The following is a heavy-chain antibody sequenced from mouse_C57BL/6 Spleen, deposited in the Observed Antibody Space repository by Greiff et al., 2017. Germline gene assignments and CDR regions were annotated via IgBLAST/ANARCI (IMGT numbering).Heavy chain of an antibody. V-gene: IGHV5-17*01. Sequence: EVKLMESGGGLVKPGGSLKLSCAASGFTFSDYGMHWVRQAPEKGLEWVAYISSGSSTIYYADTVKGRFTISRDNAKNTLFLQMTSLRSEDTAMYYCAREGRYYYGSSYEYFDVWGTGTTVTVSS. CDR2: ISSGSSTI. CDR3: AREGRYYYGSSYEYFDV. J-gene: IGHJ1*03. CDR1: GFTFSDYG. D-gene: IGHD1-1*01.